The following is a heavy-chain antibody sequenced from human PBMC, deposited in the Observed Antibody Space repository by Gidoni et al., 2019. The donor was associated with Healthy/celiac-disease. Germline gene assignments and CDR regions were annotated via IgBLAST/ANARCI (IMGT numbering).Heavy chain of an antibody. D-gene: IGHD3-16*02. V-gene: IGHV4-31*02. Sequence: LEWIGYIYYSGSTYYNPSLKIRVTISVETAKNQFSLKLSSVTAADTAVYYCAGGDYVWGSYRYTGWFDPWGQGTLVTVSS. CDR2: IYYSGST. CDR3: AGGDYVWGSYRYTGWFDP. J-gene: IGHJ5*02.